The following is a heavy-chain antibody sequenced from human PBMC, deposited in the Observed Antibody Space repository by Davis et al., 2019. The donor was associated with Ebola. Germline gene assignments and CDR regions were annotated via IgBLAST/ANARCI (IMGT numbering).Heavy chain of an antibody. V-gene: IGHV3-49*04. J-gene: IGHJ5*02. Sequence: GESLKISCTTSGFTFGDYAMTWVRQAPGRGLEWVGFIRSKRYDGTTQYAASMKGRFTISRDDSKSIAYLQINSLKTEDTAVYYCTRGKDNSGYYYGAMGSWGQGTLVTVSS. CDR3: TRGKDNSGYYYGAMGS. CDR2: IRSKRYDGTT. D-gene: IGHD3-22*01. CDR1: GFTFGDYA.